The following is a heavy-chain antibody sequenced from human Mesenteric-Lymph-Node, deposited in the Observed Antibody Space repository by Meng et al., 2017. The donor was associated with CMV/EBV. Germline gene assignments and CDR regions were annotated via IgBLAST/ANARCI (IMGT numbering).Heavy chain of an antibody. CDR1: GFTVSSNY. J-gene: IGHJ3*02. Sequence: GESLKISCAASGFTVSSNYMSWVRQAPGKGLEWVSVIYSGGSTYYADSVKGRFTISRDNAKNTLYLQMNSLRAEDTAQYYCARVGVPGAFDIWGQGTMVTVSS. V-gene: IGHV3-66*01. CDR3: ARVGVPGAFDI. D-gene: IGHD1-26*01. CDR2: IYSGGST.